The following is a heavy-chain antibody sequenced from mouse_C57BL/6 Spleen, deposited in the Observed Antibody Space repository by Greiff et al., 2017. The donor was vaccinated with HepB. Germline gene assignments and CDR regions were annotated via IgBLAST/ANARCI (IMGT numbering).Heavy chain of an antibody. CDR3: ARSGYGSSYFDY. D-gene: IGHD1-1*01. CDR2: ICPGDGDT. V-gene: IGHV1-82*01. CDR1: GYAFSSSW. J-gene: IGHJ2*01. Sequence: VQLQQSGPELVKPGASVKISCKASGYAFSSSWMNWVKQRPGKGLEWIGRICPGDGDTNYNGKFKGKATLTADKSSSTAYVQLSSLTSEDSAVYFCARSGYGSSYFDYWGQGTALTVSS.